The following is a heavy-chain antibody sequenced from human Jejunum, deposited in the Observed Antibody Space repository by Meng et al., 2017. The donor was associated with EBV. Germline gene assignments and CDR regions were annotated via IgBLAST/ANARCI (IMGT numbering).Heavy chain of an antibody. CDR2: INTNTGYP. J-gene: IGHJ5*02. V-gene: IGHV7-4-1*02. CDR3: ARVRPGGGWFDP. CDR1: GGISNTYG. D-gene: IGHD2-8*02. Sequence: QVQLVQSGAEVKKPGSSVKVSCKASGGISNTYGIAWVRQAPGQGLEWMGWINTNTGYPTYAQDFTGRFVFSLDTSVSTAYLQITSLSTEDNAVYYCARVRPGGGWFDPWGQGTLVTVSS.